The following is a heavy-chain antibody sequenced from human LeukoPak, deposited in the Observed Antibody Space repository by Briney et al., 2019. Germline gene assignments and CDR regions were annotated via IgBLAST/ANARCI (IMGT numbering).Heavy chain of an antibody. V-gene: IGHV1-2*02. Sequence: ASVKVSCKAFGYTFTAYYMHWVRQAPGQGLEWMGWINPNSDVTNYAQKFQGRVTMTRYTSISTAYMELSRLTSDDTAVYYCARDSRGFSVDPWGQGTLVTVSS. CDR1: GYTFTAYY. CDR2: INPNSDVT. D-gene: IGHD2-15*01. CDR3: ARDSRGFSVDP. J-gene: IGHJ5*02.